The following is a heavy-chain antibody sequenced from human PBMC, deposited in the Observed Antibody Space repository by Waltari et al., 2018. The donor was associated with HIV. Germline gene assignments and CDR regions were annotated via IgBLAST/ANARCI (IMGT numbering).Heavy chain of an antibody. V-gene: IGHV1-3*04. CDR3: ARKGDAGFFYFDC. Sequence: HVHRMQAGAEVKKPGASVKASCKASGSTFTSYAILRLRQAPEQRLEWMGWINTGNANTDSSQKFQGRVTIDRDTTPSTAYMELSSVTSAATAIYYCARKGDAGFFYFDCWGQGTLVTVSS. CDR1: GSTFTSYA. D-gene: IGHD3-10*01. J-gene: IGHJ4*02. CDR2: INTGNANT.